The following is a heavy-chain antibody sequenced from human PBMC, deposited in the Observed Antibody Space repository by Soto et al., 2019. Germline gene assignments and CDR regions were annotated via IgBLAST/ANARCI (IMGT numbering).Heavy chain of an antibody. J-gene: IGHJ4*02. V-gene: IGHV1-18*01. Sequence: QVKLVQSGTEVKKPGASIKVSCKASGYSFVTSGMTWVRQAPGQGLEWMGWISVYNGNTNYDQKLQDRVTMTTGTSTNTAYLEVRNLRSDDTAVYYCARAGQYYDASGYADWGQGTLVTVSS. CDR2: ISVYNGNT. CDR3: ARAGQYYDASGYAD. CDR1: GYSFVTSG. D-gene: IGHD3-22*01.